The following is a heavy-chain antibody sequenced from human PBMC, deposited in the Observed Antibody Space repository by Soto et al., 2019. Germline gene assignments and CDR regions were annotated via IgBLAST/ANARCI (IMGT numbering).Heavy chain of an antibody. Sequence: AGGSLRLSCAASGYTFSSYAMHWVRQAPGKGLEWVAVISYDGSNKYYADSVKGRFTISRDNSKNTLYLQMNSLRAEDTAVYYCARASRTYYDFWSVFDAFDIWGQGTMVTVSS. CDR1: GYTFSSYA. CDR2: ISYDGSNK. V-gene: IGHV3-30-3*01. CDR3: ARASRTYYDFWSVFDAFDI. D-gene: IGHD3-3*01. J-gene: IGHJ3*02.